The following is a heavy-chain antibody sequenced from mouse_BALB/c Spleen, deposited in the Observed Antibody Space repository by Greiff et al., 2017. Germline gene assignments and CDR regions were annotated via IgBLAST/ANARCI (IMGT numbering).Heavy chain of an antibody. CDR3: ARLGYDPYYFDY. J-gene: IGHJ2*01. V-gene: IGHV3-2*02. Sequence: EVQLQESGPGLVKPSQSLSLTCTVTGYSITSDYAWNWIRQFPGNKLEWMGYISYSGSTSYNPSLKSRISITRDTSKNQFFLQLNSVTTEDTATYYCARLGYDPYYFDYWGQGTTLTVSS. D-gene: IGHD2-14*01. CDR2: ISYSGST. CDR1: GYSITSDYA.